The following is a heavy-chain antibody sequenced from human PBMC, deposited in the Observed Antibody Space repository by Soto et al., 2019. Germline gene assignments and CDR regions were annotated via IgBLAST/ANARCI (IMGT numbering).Heavy chain of an antibody. CDR2: ISSSGTSA. CDR3: ARDRGAVTGRYFDY. D-gene: IGHD6-19*01. CDR1: GFTFSAVY. V-gene: IGHV3-11*05. Sequence: QVQLEESGGGLVKPGGSLRLSCAASGFTFSAVYMSWIRQAPNKGLEYISYISSSGTSANYADSVKGRFTISRDNAKNSLYLQMNRQRAEDAAVYYCARDRGAVTGRYFDYWGQGALVTVSS. J-gene: IGHJ4*02.